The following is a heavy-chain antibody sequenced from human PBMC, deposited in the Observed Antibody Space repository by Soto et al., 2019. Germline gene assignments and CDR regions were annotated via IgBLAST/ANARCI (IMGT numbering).Heavy chain of an antibody. CDR3: ARDQLILPAHDFFYGSDV. J-gene: IGHJ6*02. D-gene: IGHD2-21*02. CDR2: IPQEGSDG. V-gene: IGHV3-7*03. CDR1: GFTLSMYS. Sequence: VGSLRLSCEVSGFTLSMYSMTGVRQAPGKGLEWVAKIPQEGSDGHYVDSVKGRFTISRDNAKNSVYLQMNSLRAEDTAVYYCARDQLILPAHDFFYGSDVWGQGAKVTVSS.